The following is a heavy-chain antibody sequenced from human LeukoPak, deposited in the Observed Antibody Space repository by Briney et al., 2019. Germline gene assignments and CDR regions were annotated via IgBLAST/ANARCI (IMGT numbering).Heavy chain of an antibody. J-gene: IGHJ4*02. D-gene: IGHD6-19*01. CDR1: GGSIPISTYY. CDR3: ARGYSSGWYYFDY. Sequence: SETLSLTCTVSGGSIPISTYYWGWVRQPPGKGLEWIGSIYYSGTTKYNPSLKSRVTISVDTSKNQFSLKLSSVTAADTAVYYCARGYSSGWYYFDYWGQGTLVTVSS. V-gene: IGHV4-39*07. CDR2: IYYSGTT.